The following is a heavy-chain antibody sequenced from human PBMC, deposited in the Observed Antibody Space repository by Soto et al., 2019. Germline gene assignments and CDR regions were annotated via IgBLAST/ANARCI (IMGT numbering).Heavy chain of an antibody. D-gene: IGHD3-22*01. CDR2: ISSSSSYI. V-gene: IGHV3-21*01. CDR1: GFTFSSYS. J-gene: IGHJ4*02. Sequence: GGSLRLSCAASGFTFSSYSMNWVRQAPGKGPEWVSSISSSSSYIYYADSVKGRFTVSRDNAKNSLYLQMNSLRAEDTAVYYCARARLRYDSSGYYPTDYWGQGTLVTVSS. CDR3: ARARLRYDSSGYYPTDY.